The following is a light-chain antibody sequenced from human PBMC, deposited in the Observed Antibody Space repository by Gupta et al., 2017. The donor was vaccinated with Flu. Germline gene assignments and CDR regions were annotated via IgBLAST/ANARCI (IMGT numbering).Light chain of an antibody. V-gene: IGLV1-44*01. CDR2: IDG. Sequence: VTNTRDGTTYDFGSKNLDLYPPPPRTSPNLLIFIDGLRRSVVPARFSASKSGTSASLSISWLQSEDEADYYCAAGYLSRSVFVFGTGTKFTVL. CDR3: AAGYLSRSVFV. CDR1: TYDFGSKN. J-gene: IGLJ1*01.